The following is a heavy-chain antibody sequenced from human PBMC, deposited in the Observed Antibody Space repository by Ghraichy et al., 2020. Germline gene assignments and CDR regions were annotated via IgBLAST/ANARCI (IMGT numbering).Heavy chain of an antibody. Sequence: GGSLRLSCVGSGFTFTSYSMNWVRQSPGKGLEWVSYIISSSRNRFYADSVKGRFTVSRDNARNSLSLQMNSLRDEDTAVYYCARASTVVRFYYNAGMDVWGQGTTVTVSS. J-gene: IGHJ6*02. CDR3: ARASTVVRFYYNAGMDV. V-gene: IGHV3-21*01. CDR2: IISSSRNR. D-gene: IGHD4-23*01. CDR1: GFTFTSYS.